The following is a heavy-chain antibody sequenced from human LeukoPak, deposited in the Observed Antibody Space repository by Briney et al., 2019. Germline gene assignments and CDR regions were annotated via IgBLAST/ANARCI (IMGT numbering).Heavy chain of an antibody. CDR1: GFTFDDYG. Sequence: PGGSLRLSCAASGFTFDDYGMSWVRQAPGKGLEWVSVIYSGGSTYYADSVKGRFTISRDNSKNTLYLQMNSLRAEDTAVYYCARESRAVALDYWGQGTLVTVSS. CDR2: IYSGGST. J-gene: IGHJ4*02. CDR3: ARESRAVALDY. D-gene: IGHD6-19*01. V-gene: IGHV3-53*01.